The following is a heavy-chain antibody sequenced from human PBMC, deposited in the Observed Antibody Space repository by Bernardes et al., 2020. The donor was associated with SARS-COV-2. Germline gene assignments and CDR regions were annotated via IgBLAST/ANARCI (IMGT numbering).Heavy chain of an antibody. J-gene: IGHJ4*02. V-gene: IGHV3-23*01. D-gene: IGHD5-18*01. CDR3: AKEEGYNYGFQ. CDR2: ISVSGVST. Sequence: GGSLRLSCASSAFTFSNYSMSWVRQAPGKGLEWVSGISVSGVSTYYPDSVKGRFTISIDNSKNTLYLQMYSLRAEDTAVYYCAKEEGYNYGFQWGQGTLVTVSS. CDR1: AFTFSNYS.